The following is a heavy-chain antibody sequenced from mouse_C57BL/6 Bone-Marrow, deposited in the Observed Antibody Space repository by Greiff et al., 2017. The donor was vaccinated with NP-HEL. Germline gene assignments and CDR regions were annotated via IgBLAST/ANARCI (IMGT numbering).Heavy chain of an antibody. V-gene: IGHV5-4*03. Sequence: EVKVVESGGGLVKPGGSLKLSCAASGFTFSSYAMSWVRQTPEKRLEWVATISDGGSYTYYPDNVKGRFTISRDNAKNNLYLQMSHLKSEDTAMYYCARASANWEDWYFDVWGTGTTVTVSS. CDR1: GFTFSSYA. J-gene: IGHJ1*03. CDR2: ISDGGSYT. D-gene: IGHD4-1*01. CDR3: ARASANWEDWYFDV.